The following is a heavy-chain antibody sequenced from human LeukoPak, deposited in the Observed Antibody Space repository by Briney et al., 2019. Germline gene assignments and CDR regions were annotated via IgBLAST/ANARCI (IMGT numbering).Heavy chain of an antibody. J-gene: IGHJ5*02. D-gene: IGHD3-3*01. V-gene: IGHV4-59*01. CDR2: IYYSGST. CDR1: VGSISSYY. CDR3: ARDRADFWSGYYGAWFDP. Sequence: SETLSLTCTVYVGSISSYYWSWIRQPPGKGLEWIGYIYYSGSTNYNPSLKSRVTISVDTSKNQFSLKLSSVTAADTAVYYCARDRADFWSGYYGAWFDPWGQGTLVTVSS.